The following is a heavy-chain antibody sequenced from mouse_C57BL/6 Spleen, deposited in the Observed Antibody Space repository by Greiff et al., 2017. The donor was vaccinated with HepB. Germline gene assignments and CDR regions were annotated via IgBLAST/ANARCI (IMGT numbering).Heavy chain of an antibody. Sequence: VQLQQSGPGLVKPGASVKISCKASGYAFSSSWMNWVKQRPGKGLEWVGRIYPGDGDTNYNGKFKGKATLTADKSSSTADRQLSSLTSEDSAVYFCAREHYGSSPWFAYWGQGTLVTVSA. D-gene: IGHD1-1*01. J-gene: IGHJ3*01. CDR1: GYAFSSSW. V-gene: IGHV1-82*01. CDR3: AREHYGSSPWFAY. CDR2: IYPGDGDT.